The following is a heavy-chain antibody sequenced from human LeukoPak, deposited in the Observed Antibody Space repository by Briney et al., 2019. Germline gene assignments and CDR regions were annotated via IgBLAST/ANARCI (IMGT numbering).Heavy chain of an antibody. Sequence: ASVKVSCKASGYTFTSYDINWVRQATGQGLEWMGWMNPNSGNTGYAQKFQGRVTITRNTSISTAYMELSSLRSEDTAVYYCASRYNWNSGGAFDIWGQGTMVTVSS. CDR2: MNPNSGNT. J-gene: IGHJ3*02. V-gene: IGHV1-8*03. CDR1: GYTFTSYD. CDR3: ASRYNWNSGGAFDI. D-gene: IGHD1-7*01.